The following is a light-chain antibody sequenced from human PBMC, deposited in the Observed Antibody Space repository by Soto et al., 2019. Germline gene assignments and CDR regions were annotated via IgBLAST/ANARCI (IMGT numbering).Light chain of an antibody. CDR1: SSNIGTGYD. V-gene: IGLV1-40*01. CDR3: QSYDSSLSSWV. J-gene: IGLJ3*02. CDR2: ANN. Sequence: QSVLTQPPSVSGAPGQRVTISCTGSSSNIGTGYDVHWYQQLPGTAPKLLIYANNNRPSGVPDRFSGSKSGTSASLAITGFQAEDEADYYCQSYDSSLSSWVFGGGTKVTVL.